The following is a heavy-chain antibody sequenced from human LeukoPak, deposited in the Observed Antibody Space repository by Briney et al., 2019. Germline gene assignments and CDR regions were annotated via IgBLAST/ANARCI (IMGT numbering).Heavy chain of an antibody. V-gene: IGHV3-48*01. Sequence: GGSLRLSCAASGFTFSSYSMNWVRQAPGKGLEWVSYISSRSSTIYYADSVKGRFTISRDNSKNTLYLQMNSLRAEDTAVYYCAKVQGFGSKAFDIWGQGTMVTVSS. J-gene: IGHJ3*02. CDR1: GFTFSSYS. D-gene: IGHD3-10*01. CDR2: ISSRSSTI. CDR3: AKVQGFGSKAFDI.